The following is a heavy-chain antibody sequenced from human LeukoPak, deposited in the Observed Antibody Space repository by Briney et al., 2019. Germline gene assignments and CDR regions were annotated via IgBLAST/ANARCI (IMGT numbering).Heavy chain of an antibody. J-gene: IGHJ2*01. V-gene: IGHV3-48*01. CDR2: ISSSSSTI. D-gene: IGHD4-23*01. Sequence: GGSLRLSCAASGFTFSSYSTNWVRQAPGKGLEWVSYISSSSSTIYYADSVKGRFTISRDNSKNTLYLQMNSLRAEDTAVYYCARDRGYGGNSNWYFDLWGRGTLVTVSS. CDR1: GFTFSSYS. CDR3: ARDRGYGGNSNWYFDL.